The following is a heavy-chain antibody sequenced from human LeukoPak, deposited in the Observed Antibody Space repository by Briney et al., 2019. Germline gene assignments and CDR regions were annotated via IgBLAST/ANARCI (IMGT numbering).Heavy chain of an antibody. Sequence: GESLKISCKGSGYSFTSYWIGWVRQMPGKGLEWMGIIYAGDSDTKYSPSFQGQVTISADKSISTAYLQWSSLKASDTAMYYCARQIAAAGLYYYYGMDVWGQGTTVTVSS. V-gene: IGHV5-51*01. CDR2: IYAGDSDT. CDR3: ARQIAAAGLYYYYGMDV. CDR1: GYSFTSYW. J-gene: IGHJ6*02. D-gene: IGHD6-13*01.